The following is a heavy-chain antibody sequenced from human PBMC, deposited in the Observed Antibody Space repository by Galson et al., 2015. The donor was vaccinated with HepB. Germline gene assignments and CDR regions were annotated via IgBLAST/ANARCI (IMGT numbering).Heavy chain of an antibody. CDR2: ISGSGGTT. CDR1: GFTFSNYA. Sequence: SLRLSCAASGFTFSNYAMSWVRQAPGEGLEWVSAISGSGGTTYYADSVKGRFTISRDNSKNTLYLQMSSLRAEDRAVYYCAKARSKWELLRAFCGYWGQGTLVTVSS. CDR3: AKARSKWELLRAFCGY. D-gene: IGHD1-26*01. V-gene: IGHV3-23*01. J-gene: IGHJ4*02.